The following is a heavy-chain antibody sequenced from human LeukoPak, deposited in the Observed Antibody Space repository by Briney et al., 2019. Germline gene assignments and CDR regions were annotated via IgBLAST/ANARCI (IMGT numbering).Heavy chain of an antibody. CDR3: AELGITMIGGV. J-gene: IGHJ6*04. CDR2: IKGDGGEI. Sequence: PGGSLRLSCATSGFTFSSYYMAWVRQAPGKGLEWVANIKGDGGEIYYLDSVKGRFTISRDNVKNSLYLQMNSLRAEDTAVYYCAELGITMIGGVWGKETTVTISS. D-gene: IGHD3-10*02. V-gene: IGHV3-7*01. CDR1: GFTFSSYY.